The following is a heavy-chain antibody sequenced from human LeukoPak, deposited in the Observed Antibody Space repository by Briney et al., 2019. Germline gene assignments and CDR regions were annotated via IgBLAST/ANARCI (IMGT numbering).Heavy chain of an antibody. D-gene: IGHD3-22*01. CDR3: ARGIIYYDSSGPSDY. CDR2: IIPIFGTA. V-gene: IGHV1-69*01. J-gene: IGHJ4*02. CDR1: GGTFSSYA. Sequence: SVKVSCKASGGTFSSYAIRWVRQAPGQGLEWMGGIIPIFGTANYAQKFQGRVTITADESTSTAYMELSSLRSEDTAVYYCARGIIYYDSSGPSDYWGQGTLVTVSS.